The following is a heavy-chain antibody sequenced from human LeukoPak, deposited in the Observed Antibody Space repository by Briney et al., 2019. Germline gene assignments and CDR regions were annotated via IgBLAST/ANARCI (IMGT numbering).Heavy chain of an antibody. Sequence: GGSLRLSCVASGFNFNNNWMAWVRQAPGKGPELVAHINHDGRHTGYVDSVKGRFTISRDNAKSSLYLQLNSLRAEDTAMYYCAKYLSRAFDCWCQGSLITVSS. CDR2: INHDGRHT. CDR3: AKYLSRAFDC. CDR1: GFNFNNNW. D-gene: IGHD2/OR15-2a*01. V-gene: IGHV3-7*01. J-gene: IGHJ4*02.